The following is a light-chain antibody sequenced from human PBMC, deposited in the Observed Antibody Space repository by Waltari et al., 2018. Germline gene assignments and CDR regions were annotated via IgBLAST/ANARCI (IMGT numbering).Light chain of an antibody. CDR3: QQYNDYPWT. Sequence: DIQMTQSPSTLSASVGDRVTITCRASQRISSWLAWYQQKPGKAPKLLIYKASTLESGVPSRFSGSGSGTEFTLTISSLQPDDFATYDCQQYNDYPWTFGQGTKLEIK. J-gene: IGKJ2*02. CDR2: KAS. V-gene: IGKV1-5*03. CDR1: QRISSW.